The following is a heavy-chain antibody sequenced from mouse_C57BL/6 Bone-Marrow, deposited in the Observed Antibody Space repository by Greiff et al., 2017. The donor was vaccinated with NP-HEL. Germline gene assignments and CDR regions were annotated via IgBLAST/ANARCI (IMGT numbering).Heavy chain of an antibody. V-gene: IGHV1-59*01. CDR2: IDPSDSYT. D-gene: IGHD2-1*01. J-gene: IGHJ2*01. CDR3: ARGGKRDY. Sequence: VKLQQPGAELVRPGTSVKLSCKASGYTFTSYWMHWVKQRPGQGLEWIGVIDPSDSYTNYNQKFKGKATLTVDTSSSTAYMQLSSLTSEDSAVYYCARGGKRDYWGQGTTLTVSS. CDR1: GYTFTSYW.